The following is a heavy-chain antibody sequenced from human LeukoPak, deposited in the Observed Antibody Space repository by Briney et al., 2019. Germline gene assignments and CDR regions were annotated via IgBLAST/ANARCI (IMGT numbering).Heavy chain of an antibody. D-gene: IGHD2-15*01. V-gene: IGHV1-2*02. CDR1: GYTFTGYY. Sequence: ASVKVSCKASGYTFTGYYMHWVRQAPGQGLEWMGWINPNSGGTNYAQKFQGRVTMTRDTSISTAYMELSRLRSDDTAVYYCATYCRGGSCYYYYGMDVWGQGTTVTVSS. CDR3: ATYCRGGSCYYYYGMDV. CDR2: INPNSGGT. J-gene: IGHJ6*02.